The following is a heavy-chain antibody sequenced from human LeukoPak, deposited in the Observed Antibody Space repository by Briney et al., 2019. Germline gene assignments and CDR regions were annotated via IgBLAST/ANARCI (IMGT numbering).Heavy chain of an antibody. Sequence: GASVKVSCKASGYTSTSYYMHWVRQAPGQGLEWMGIINPSGGSTSYAQKFQGRVTMTRDTSTSTVYMELSSLRSEDTAVYYCARDWAVVVVAASNWFDPWGQGTLVTVSS. J-gene: IGHJ5*02. CDR3: ARDWAVVVVAASNWFDP. CDR2: INPSGGST. D-gene: IGHD2-15*01. CDR1: GYTSTSYY. V-gene: IGHV1-46*01.